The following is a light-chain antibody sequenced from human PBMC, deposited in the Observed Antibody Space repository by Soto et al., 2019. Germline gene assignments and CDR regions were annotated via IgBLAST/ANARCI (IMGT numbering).Light chain of an antibody. Sequence: IVLTQSPGTLSVSPGERVILSCRASQTLRNKLSWCQQNPGRAHSLLIYGGFTRATGIPTRFSSSGYGTDFTLTIITLPSEAFEYYYCQQHNALPLTFGPGTKLDLK. CDR3: QQHNALPLT. CDR2: GGF. V-gene: IGKV3-15*01. CDR1: QTLRNK. J-gene: IGKJ3*01.